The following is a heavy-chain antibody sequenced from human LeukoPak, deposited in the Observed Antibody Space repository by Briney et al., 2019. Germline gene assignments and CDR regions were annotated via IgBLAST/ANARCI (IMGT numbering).Heavy chain of an antibody. CDR2: ISRSGSTI. J-gene: IGHJ6*03. V-gene: IGHV3-11*01. D-gene: IGHD6-13*01. Sequence: GGSLRLSCAASGFTFSDYYMSWIRQAPGKGLEWVSYISRSGSTIYYADSVKGRFTISRDNAKNSLYLQMNSLRAEDTAVYYCAREDVAAAGPFYYYYYMDVWGKGTTVTVSS. CDR3: AREDVAAAGPFYYYYYMDV. CDR1: GFTFSDYY.